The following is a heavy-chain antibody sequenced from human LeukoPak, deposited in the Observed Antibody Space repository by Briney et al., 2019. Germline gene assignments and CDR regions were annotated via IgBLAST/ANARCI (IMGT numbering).Heavy chain of an antibody. D-gene: IGHD5-18*01. CDR2: ISSSGSII. J-gene: IGHJ4*02. Sequence: GGSLRLSCAASGFTFGSYEMNWVRQAPGKGLESVSYISSSGSIIYADSVKGRFTISRDNAKTSLYLQMNSLRAEDTAVYYCARDAGNTAFDYWGQGTLVTVSS. V-gene: IGHV3-48*03. CDR1: GFTFGSYE. CDR3: ARDAGNTAFDY.